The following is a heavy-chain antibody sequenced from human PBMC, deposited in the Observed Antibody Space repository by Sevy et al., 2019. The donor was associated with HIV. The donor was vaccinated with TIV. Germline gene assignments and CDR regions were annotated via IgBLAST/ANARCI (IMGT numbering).Heavy chain of an antibody. J-gene: IGHJ4*02. D-gene: IGHD2-8*01. CDR2: INQDGGVI. V-gene: IGHV3-7*03. CDR1: GFTFSDSW. Sequence: GGSLRLSCTASGFTFSDSWMHWVRQAPGKGLEWLANINQDGGVIYYADSVKGRFTISRDNSRNSVFLQMSSLRAGDTATYYCARAVGKDGAYWGQGTLVTVSS. CDR3: ARAVGKDGAY.